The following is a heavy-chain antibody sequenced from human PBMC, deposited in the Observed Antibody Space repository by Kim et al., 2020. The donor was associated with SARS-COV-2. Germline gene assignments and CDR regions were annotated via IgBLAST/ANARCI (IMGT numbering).Heavy chain of an antibody. J-gene: IGHJ6*02. Sequence: ASVKVSCKASGYTFTSYAMNWVRQAPGQGLEWMGWINTNTGNPTYAQGFTGRFVFSLDTSVSTAYLQISSLKAEDTAVYYCARKYYGSGTYYYYYCMDVWGQGTTVTVSS. CDR1: GYTFTSYA. CDR3: ARKYYGSGTYYYYYCMDV. V-gene: IGHV7-4-1*02. CDR2: INTNTGNP. D-gene: IGHD3-10*01.